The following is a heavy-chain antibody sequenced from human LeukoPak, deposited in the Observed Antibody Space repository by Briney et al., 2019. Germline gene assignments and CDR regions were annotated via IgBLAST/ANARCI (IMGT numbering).Heavy chain of an antibody. Sequence: PGRSLRLSCAASGFTFSSYAMHWVRQAPGKGLEWVAVISYDGSNKYYADSVKGRFTISRDNSKNTLYLQMNSLRAEDTAVYYCASYVLLWFGELFDYWGQGTLVTVSS. D-gene: IGHD3-10*01. CDR1: GFTFSSYA. V-gene: IGHV3-30-3*01. CDR3: ASYVLLWFGELFDY. CDR2: ISYDGSNK. J-gene: IGHJ4*02.